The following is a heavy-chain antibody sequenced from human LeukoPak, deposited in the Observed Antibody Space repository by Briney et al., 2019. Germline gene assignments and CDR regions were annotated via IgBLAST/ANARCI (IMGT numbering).Heavy chain of an antibody. J-gene: IGHJ4*02. V-gene: IGHV3-23*01. Sequence: GGSLRLSCAASGFTFSSYAMSWVRQAPGKGLEWVSAIIGSGSSTYYADSVKGRFTISRDNSKNTLFLQMNSLRAEDTAVYYCAKDRAQQLVLEFWGQGTLVTVSS. CDR1: GFTFSSYA. D-gene: IGHD6-13*01. CDR2: IIGSGSST. CDR3: AKDRAQQLVLEF.